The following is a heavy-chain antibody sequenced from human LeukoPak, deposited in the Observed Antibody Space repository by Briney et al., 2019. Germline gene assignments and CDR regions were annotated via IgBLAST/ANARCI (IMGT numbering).Heavy chain of an antibody. V-gene: IGHV3-48*01. CDR1: GFNFIDYS. Sequence: GGSQRLFCAASGFNFIDYSMNWVRQAPGKGLEWISYIGISSGNTKYADSVKGRFTISRDKARNSLYLQMNSLRVEDTAVYYCAREHRYAFDNWGHGTLVTVSS. J-gene: IGHJ4*01. CDR3: AREHRYAFDN. CDR2: IGISSGNT. D-gene: IGHD5-12*01.